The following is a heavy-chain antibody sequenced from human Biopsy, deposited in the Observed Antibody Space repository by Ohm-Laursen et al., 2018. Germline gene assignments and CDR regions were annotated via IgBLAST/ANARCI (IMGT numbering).Heavy chain of an antibody. V-gene: IGHV4-34*01. CDR2: INHSGRT. CDR1: GESFNGYY. J-gene: IGHJ6*02. D-gene: IGHD3-22*01. Sequence: SDTLSLTCAVYGESFNGYYWSWIRQTPGKGLEWIGGINHSGRTNYNPSLKSRVTISVGTSKNQFSLKVRSVTAADTAVYYCVRGVDYYDPYHYYALDVWGQGTTVTVSS. CDR3: VRGVDYYDPYHYYALDV.